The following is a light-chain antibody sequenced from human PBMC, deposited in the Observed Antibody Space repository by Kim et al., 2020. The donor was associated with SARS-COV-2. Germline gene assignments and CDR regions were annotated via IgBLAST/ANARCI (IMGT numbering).Light chain of an antibody. CDR1: SSDVGSYNL. V-gene: IGLV2-23*02. CDR3: CSYAGTSTLVV. J-gene: IGLJ2*01. CDR2: EVS. Sequence: QSALTQPASVSGSPGQSITISCTGTSSDVGSYNLVSWYQHHPGKAPKLMIYEVSKRPSGVSNRFSGSKSGNTASLTISGLQAEDEANYYCCSYAGTSTLVVFGGGTQLTVL.